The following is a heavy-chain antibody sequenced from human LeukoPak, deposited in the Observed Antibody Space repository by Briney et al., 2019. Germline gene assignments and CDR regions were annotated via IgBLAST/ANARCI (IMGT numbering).Heavy chain of an antibody. D-gene: IGHD6-19*01. CDR1: GYSFTSYL. CDR3: ARNRPGWYSFDS. V-gene: IGHV5-10-1*01. Sequence: GEPLSISCKGSGYSFTSYLISWVRQTPGKGLEWMGRMDPSDSYISYSPSFQGHVSISADKSIRTADLQWSSLKASDTAMYYCARNRPGWYSFDSWGQGTLVTVSS. J-gene: IGHJ4*02. CDR2: MDPSDSYI.